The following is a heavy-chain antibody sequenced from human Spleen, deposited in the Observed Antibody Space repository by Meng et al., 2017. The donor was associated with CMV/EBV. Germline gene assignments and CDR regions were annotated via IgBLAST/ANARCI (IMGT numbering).Heavy chain of an antibody. CDR1: YTFTSYG. CDR3: ARDFLQVYGSNEVHFDY. D-gene: IGHD4-23*01. Sequence: YTFTSYGISWVRQAPGQGLEWMGWISAYNGNTNYAQKLQGRVTMTTDTSTSTAYMELRSLRSDDTAVYYCARDFLQVYGSNEVHFDYWGQGTLVTVSS. V-gene: IGHV1-18*01. CDR2: ISAYNGNT. J-gene: IGHJ4*02.